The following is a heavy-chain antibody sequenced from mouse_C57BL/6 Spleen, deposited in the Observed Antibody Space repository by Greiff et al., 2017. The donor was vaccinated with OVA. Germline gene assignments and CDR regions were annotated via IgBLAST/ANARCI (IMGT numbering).Heavy chain of an antibody. J-gene: IGHJ4*01. V-gene: IGHV6-3*01. D-gene: IGHD2-12*01. CDR2: IRLKSDNYAT. Sequence: EVKLEESGGGLVQPGGSMKLSCVASGFTFSNYWMNWVRQSPEKGLEWVAQIRLKSDNYATHSAESVKGRFTISRDDSKSSVYLQMNNLRAEDTGIYYCTARLLYSRYYYAMDYGGQGTSVTVSS. CDR1: GFTFSNYW. CDR3: TARLLYSRYYYAMDY.